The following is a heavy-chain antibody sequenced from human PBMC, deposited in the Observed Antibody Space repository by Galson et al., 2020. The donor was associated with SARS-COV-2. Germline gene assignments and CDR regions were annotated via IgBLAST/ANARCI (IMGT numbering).Heavy chain of an antibody. V-gene: IGHV4-39*07. D-gene: IGHD4-4*01. Sequence: SETMSLTCTVSGASFSITSYYWGWIRQPPGKGLEWVGSISYHGSAYYNPSFRSRVSISIDTSKRQFYLRLDSVTAADSAEYYCARDWGDYTYSVGHGVDGWGQGTTVTVFS. CDR1: GASFSITSYY. CDR3: ARDWGDYTYSVGHGVDG. J-gene: IGHJ6*02. CDR2: ISYHGSA.